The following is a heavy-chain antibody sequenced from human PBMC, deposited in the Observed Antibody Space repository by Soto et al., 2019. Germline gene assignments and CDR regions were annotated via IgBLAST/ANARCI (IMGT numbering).Heavy chain of an antibody. CDR1: GGTFTNYA. CDR3: ARRSLLPNWFDP. Sequence: QVQLVQSGAEVKKPGSSVKVSCKASGGTFTNYAISWVRQAPGQGLEWMGGIIPIFATPNYAQEFQGRVTITADGSTSTAYMELSSLRSEDTAVYYCARRSLLPNWFDPWGQGTLVTVSS. D-gene: IGHD2-15*01. CDR2: IIPIFATP. J-gene: IGHJ5*02. V-gene: IGHV1-69*01.